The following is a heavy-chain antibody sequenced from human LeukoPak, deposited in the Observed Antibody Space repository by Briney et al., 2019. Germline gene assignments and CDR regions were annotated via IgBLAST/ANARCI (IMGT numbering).Heavy chain of an antibody. CDR1: GGSISSYY. CDR3: AASGARYYYDSSGYGRLDY. J-gene: IGHJ4*02. CDR2: IYYSGST. D-gene: IGHD3-22*01. Sequence: SETLSLTCTVSGGSISSYYWSWIRQPPGKGLEWIGYIYYSGSTNYNPSPKSRVTISVDTSKNQFSLKLSSVTAADTAVYYCAASGARYYYDSSGYGRLDYWGQGTLVTVSS. V-gene: IGHV4-59*01.